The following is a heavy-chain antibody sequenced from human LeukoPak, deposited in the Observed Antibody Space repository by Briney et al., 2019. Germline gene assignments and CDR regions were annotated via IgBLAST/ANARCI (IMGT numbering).Heavy chain of an antibody. J-gene: IGHJ4*02. CDR2: LNPNSGGT. D-gene: IGHD6-19*01. CDR3: ARDRTRTGYSSGWYHDY. CDR1: GYTITGYY. Sequence: ASVKVSCKASGYTITGYYMHWVRQAPGQGLEWMGWLNPNSGGTNYAQKFQGRVTMTRDTSISTAYMELSRLRSDDTAVYYCARDRTRTGYSSGWYHDYWGQGTLVTVSS. V-gene: IGHV1-2*02.